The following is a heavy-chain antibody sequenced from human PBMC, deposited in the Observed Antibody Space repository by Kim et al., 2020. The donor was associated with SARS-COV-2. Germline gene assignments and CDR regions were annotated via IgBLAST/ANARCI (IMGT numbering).Heavy chain of an antibody. J-gene: IGHJ3*02. D-gene: IGHD3-22*01. Sequence: LQSRVTISIDTSKNRFSLKVNSVTAADTAVYYCARCHYDDSEGYWNDAFDIWGQGTMVTVSS. CDR3: ARCHYDDSEGYWNDAFDI. V-gene: IGHV4-61*03.